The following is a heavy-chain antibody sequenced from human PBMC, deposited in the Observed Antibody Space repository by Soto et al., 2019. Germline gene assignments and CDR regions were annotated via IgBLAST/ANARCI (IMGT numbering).Heavy chain of an antibody. CDR3: AKVFVWSQGAFDI. D-gene: IGHD3-3*01. Sequence: GWSLRLSCAASGFTFSSYAMSWVRQAPGKGLEWVSAISGSGGSTYYADSVKGRFTISRDNSKNTLYLQMNSLRAEDTAVYYCAKVFVWSQGAFDIWGQGTMVTVSS. CDR1: GFTFSSYA. J-gene: IGHJ3*02. V-gene: IGHV3-23*01. CDR2: ISGSGGST.